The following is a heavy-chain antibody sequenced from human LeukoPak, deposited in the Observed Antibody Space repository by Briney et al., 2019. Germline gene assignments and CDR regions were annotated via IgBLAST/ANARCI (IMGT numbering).Heavy chain of an antibody. D-gene: IGHD3-22*01. CDR2: ISSSGTTI. CDR1: GFTFSSYA. CDR3: ARDRNYYDSSGYAAY. J-gene: IGHJ4*02. Sequence: GGSLRLSCAASGFTFSSYAMSWVRQAPGKGLEWVSYISSSGTTIFYADSVKGRFTISRDNAKNSLYLQMNSLRAEDTAVYYCARDRNYYDSSGYAAYWGQGTLVTVSS. V-gene: IGHV3-48*01.